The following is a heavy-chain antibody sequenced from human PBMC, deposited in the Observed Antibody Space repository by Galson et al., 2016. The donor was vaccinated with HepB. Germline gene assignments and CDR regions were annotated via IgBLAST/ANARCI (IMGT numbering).Heavy chain of an antibody. Sequence: SLRLSCAASGFHFRSYAMHWVRQAPGKGLEWVALISNDGDIKSYISPAKGRFSISRDNSRNTVHLQMNSLRAEDTGVYYCAKDPGPGHYDFWSGYYPFDYWGQGTLVTVSS. CDR3: AKDPGPGHYDFWSGYYPFDY. J-gene: IGHJ4*02. CDR2: ISNDGDIK. CDR1: GFHFRSYA. D-gene: IGHD3-3*01. V-gene: IGHV3-30*04.